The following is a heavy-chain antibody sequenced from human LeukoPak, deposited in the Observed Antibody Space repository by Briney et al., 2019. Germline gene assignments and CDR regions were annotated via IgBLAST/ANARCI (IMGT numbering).Heavy chain of an antibody. D-gene: IGHD6-19*01. V-gene: IGHV3-7*01. CDR2: IKQDGSEK. CDR3: AREPHIAVVTHFDY. Sequence: GESLQISCAASGFTFSSHWMSWVRQAPGKGLEGVANIKQDGSEKYYVDSVKGRFTISRDNAKNSLFLQMNSLRAEDTALYYCAREPHIAVVTHFDYWGQGTLVTVSS. J-gene: IGHJ4*02. CDR1: GFTFSSHW.